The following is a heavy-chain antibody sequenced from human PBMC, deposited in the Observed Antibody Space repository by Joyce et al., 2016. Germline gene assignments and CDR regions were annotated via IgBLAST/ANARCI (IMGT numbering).Heavy chain of an antibody. CDR2: INLGNGGT. CDR1: GYSFSDYY. D-gene: IGHD1/OR15-1a*01. Sequence: QVQLVQSGAEVQKPGASMKVPCKASGYSFSDYYIHWVRQAPGHGLGWLGWINLGNGGTNYAQKFPGTVTLTRDTSITTAYLDLKSLRSDDTAIYYCTKSRIVGTTPRERYFDLWGRGTLITVSS. CDR3: TKSRIVGTTPRERYFDL. V-gene: IGHV1-2*02. J-gene: IGHJ2*01.